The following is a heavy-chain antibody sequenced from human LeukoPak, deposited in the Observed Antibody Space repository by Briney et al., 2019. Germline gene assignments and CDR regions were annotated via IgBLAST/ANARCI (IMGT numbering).Heavy chain of an antibody. D-gene: IGHD4-23*01. V-gene: IGHV3-9*01. CDR1: GFTVSTNY. CDR2: IFWNSGDT. CDR3: TKDVTPGGADY. Sequence: GGSLRLSCAASGFTVSTNYMSWVRQAPGKGLEWVAGIFWNSGDTGYADSVRGRFTVSRDKAKKSMYLQMDSLRLEDTALYYCTKDVTPGGADYWGQGTLVIVSS. J-gene: IGHJ4*02.